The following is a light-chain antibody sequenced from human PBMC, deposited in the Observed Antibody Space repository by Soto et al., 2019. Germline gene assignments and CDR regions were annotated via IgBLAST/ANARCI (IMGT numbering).Light chain of an antibody. CDR1: QNINNW. CDR2: EAS. CDR3: QQYNRYSWT. J-gene: IGKJ1*01. V-gene: IGKV1-5*03. Sequence: MTQPPSTLSASIGDTVTITCRASQNINNWLAWYQQKPGKAPTLLIYEASSLESGVPSRFAGSRSGTEFTLTISSLQPDDVATYYCQQYNRYSWTFGQGTKVDI.